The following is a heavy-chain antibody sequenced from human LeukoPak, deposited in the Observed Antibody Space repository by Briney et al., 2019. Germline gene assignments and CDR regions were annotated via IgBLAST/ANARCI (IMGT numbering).Heavy chain of an antibody. CDR1: GFTFSSDV. V-gene: IGHV3-23*01. J-gene: IGHJ3*02. CDR2: ISANGGNT. CDR3: AKSVVVPAAPDGVFDI. Sequence: GGSLRLSCAASGFTFSSDVMSWVRQAPGKGLEWVSGISANGGNTYYADSVKGRFTISRDNSKNTLYVQMNNLRAEDTAVYYCAKSVVVPAAPDGVFDIWGQGTKVTVSS. D-gene: IGHD2-2*01.